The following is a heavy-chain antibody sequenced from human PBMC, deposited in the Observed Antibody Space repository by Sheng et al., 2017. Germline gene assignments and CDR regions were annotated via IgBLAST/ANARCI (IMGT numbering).Heavy chain of an antibody. J-gene: IGHJ5*02. CDR3: ARVYRYCSGGSCYSFPGWFDP. Sequence: QVQLVQSGAEVKKPGSSVKVSCKASGGTFSSYAISWVRQAPGQGLEWMGGIIPIFGTANYAQKFQGRVTITTDESTSTAYMELSSLRSEDTAVYYCARVYRYCSGGSCYSFPGWFDPWGQGTLVTVSS. CDR2: IIPIFGTA. V-gene: IGHV1-69*05. CDR1: GGTFSSYA. D-gene: IGHD2-15*01.